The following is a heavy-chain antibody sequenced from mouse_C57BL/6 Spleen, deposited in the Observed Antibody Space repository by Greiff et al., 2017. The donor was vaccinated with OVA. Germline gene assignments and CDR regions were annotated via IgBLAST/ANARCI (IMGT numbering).Heavy chain of an antibody. Sequence: VKLQESGPELVKPGASVKIYCKASGYAFSSSWMNWVKQRPGKGLEWIGRIYPGDGDTNYNGKFKGKATLTADKSSSTAYMQLSSLTSEDSAVYFCARSYSKSAMDYWGQGTSVTVSS. CDR3: ARSYSKSAMDY. CDR1: GYAFSSSW. D-gene: IGHD2-5*01. J-gene: IGHJ4*01. V-gene: IGHV1-82*01. CDR2: IYPGDGDT.